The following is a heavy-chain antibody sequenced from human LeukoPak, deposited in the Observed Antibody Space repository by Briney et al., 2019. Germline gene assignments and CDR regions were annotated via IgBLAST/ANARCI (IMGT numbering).Heavy chain of an antibody. CDR3: ASSSADYYYCMDV. Sequence: ETLSLTCTVSGGSISSYYWSWIRQPPGKGLEWIGYIYYSGSTNYNPSLKSRVTISVDTSKNQFSLKLSSVTAADTAVYYCASSSADYYYCMDVWGQGTTVTVSS. CDR2: IYYSGST. V-gene: IGHV4-59*01. D-gene: IGHD3-10*01. CDR1: GGSISSYY. J-gene: IGHJ6*02.